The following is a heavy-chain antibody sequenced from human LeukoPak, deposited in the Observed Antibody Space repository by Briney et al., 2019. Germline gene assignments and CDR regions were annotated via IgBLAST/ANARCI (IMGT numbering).Heavy chain of an antibody. V-gene: IGHV4-34*01. CDR3: AIGRFLEWLLLPWFDS. Sequence: SETLSLTCAVYGGSFSGYYWSWIRQPPGKGLEWIGEINHSGSTNYNPSLKSRVTISVDTSKNQFSLKLSSVTAADTAVYYCAIGRFLEWLLLPWFDSWGRGTLVTVSS. CDR2: INHSGST. CDR1: GGSFSGYY. J-gene: IGHJ5*01. D-gene: IGHD3-3*01.